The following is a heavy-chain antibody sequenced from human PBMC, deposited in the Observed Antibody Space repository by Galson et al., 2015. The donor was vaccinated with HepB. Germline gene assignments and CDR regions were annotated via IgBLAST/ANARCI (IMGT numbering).Heavy chain of an antibody. V-gene: IGHV1-2*06. CDR1: GYTFIAYY. Sequence: SVKVSCKASGYTFIAYYIHWVRQAPGQGLEWMGRINPHSGGTNYAQKFQDRVAMTRDTSISTVYMELSGLRSDDTAVYYCARVNEQQLLPPYYYYMDVWGKGTTVTVSS. CDR3: ARVNEQQLLPPYYYYMDV. D-gene: IGHD6-13*01. CDR2: INPHSGGT. J-gene: IGHJ6*03.